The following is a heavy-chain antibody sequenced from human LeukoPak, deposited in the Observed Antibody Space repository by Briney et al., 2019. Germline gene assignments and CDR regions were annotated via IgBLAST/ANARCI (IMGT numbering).Heavy chain of an antibody. D-gene: IGHD3-10*01. J-gene: IGHJ6*03. CDR2: INHSGST. CDR3: ARGRTVRGVTRPAMRYYMDV. V-gene: IGHV4-34*01. Sequence: PSETLSLTCAVYGGSFSGYYWSWIRQPPGQGLEWIGEINHSGSTTYNPSLKSRVTISVDTSKNQFSLKLTSVTAADTAVYYCARGRTVRGVTRPAMRYYMDVWGKGTTVTVSS. CDR1: GGSFSGYY.